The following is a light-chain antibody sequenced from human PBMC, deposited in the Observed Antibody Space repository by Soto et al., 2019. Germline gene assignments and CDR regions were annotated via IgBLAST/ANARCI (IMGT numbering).Light chain of an antibody. V-gene: IGLV1-44*01. Sequence: QSVLTQPPSASGTPGQRVTISCYGSSSNIGSHTVNWYQQLPGTAPKLLMYNDNQRPSGVPDRFSGSKSGSSASLAISGLQSEDEADYYCAAWDDSLNGVVFGGGTKVTVL. CDR3: AAWDDSLNGVV. J-gene: IGLJ2*01. CDR2: NDN. CDR1: SSNIGSHT.